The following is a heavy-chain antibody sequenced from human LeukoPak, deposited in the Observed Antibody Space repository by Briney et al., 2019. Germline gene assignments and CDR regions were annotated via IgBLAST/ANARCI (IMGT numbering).Heavy chain of an antibody. J-gene: IGHJ4*02. V-gene: IGHV3-13*01. D-gene: IGHD2-8*01. CDR1: GFTFSSYD. CDR3: ARGGVYCTNGVCYRRFDY. Sequence: HPGGSLRLSCAASGFTFSSYDMHWVRQATGKGLEWVSAIGTAGDTYYPGSVKGRFTISRENAKNSLYLQMNSLRAGDTAVYYCARGGVYCTNGVCYRRFDYWGQGTLVTVS. CDR2: IGTAGDT.